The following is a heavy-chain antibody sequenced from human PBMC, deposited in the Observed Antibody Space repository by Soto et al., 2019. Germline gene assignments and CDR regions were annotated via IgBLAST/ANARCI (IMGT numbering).Heavy chain of an antibody. D-gene: IGHD3-3*01. V-gene: IGHV1-69*06. CDR3: ARRDTSGILRYFDY. J-gene: IGHJ4*02. Sequence: QMQLVQSGAEVKKPGSSVKVSCMASGGTLSSFINYPCNWVRQAPGQGLEWMGGIVPKVGTVNSARKFQGRVTITADKSTDTAYMEVSSLRSEDTSRYYCARRDTSGILRYFDYWGQGTLVTVSS. CDR1: GGTLSSFINYP. CDR2: IVPKVGTV.